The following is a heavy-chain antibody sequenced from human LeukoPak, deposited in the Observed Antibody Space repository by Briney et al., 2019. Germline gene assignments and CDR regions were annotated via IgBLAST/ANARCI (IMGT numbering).Heavy chain of an antibody. Sequence: GASVKVSCKASGYTFTSYYMHWVRQAPGPGLEWMGIINPSGGSTSYAQKFQGRVTMTRDTSTSTVYMELSSLRSEDTAVYYCARGEGNPYYYGSGSQRGVSYFDYWGQGTLVTVSS. D-gene: IGHD3-10*01. CDR1: GYTFTSYY. CDR2: INPSGGST. J-gene: IGHJ4*02. V-gene: IGHV1-46*01. CDR3: ARGEGNPYYYGSGSQRGVSYFDY.